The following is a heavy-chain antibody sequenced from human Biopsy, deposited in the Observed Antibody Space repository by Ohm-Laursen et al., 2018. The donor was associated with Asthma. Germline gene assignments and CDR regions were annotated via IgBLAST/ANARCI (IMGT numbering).Heavy chain of an antibody. CDR1: GFAFRDFN. D-gene: IGHD4-17*01. CDR2: INSAGSYI. Sequence: SLRLSCAASGFAFRDFNINWVRQAPGKGLQWIASINSAGSYIYYADSVKGRFTISRDNSKNTLYLQMNSLRAEDTAVYYCARKARHGDYDFDYWGQGTLVTVSS. V-gene: IGHV3-21*01. CDR3: ARKARHGDYDFDY. J-gene: IGHJ4*02.